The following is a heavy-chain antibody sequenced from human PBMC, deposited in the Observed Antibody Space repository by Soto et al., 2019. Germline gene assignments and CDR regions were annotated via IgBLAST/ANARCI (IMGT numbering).Heavy chain of an antibody. CDR2: ISAYNGNT. CDR3: ARVVLIWDSIGYYLGYYFDY. Sequence: ASVKVSCKASGYTFTSYGISWVRQAPGQGLEWMGWISAYNGNTNYAQKLQGRVTMTTDTSTSTAYMELRSLRSDDTAVYYCARVVLIWDSIGYYLGYYFDYWGQGTLVTVSS. J-gene: IGHJ4*02. CDR1: GYTFTSYG. D-gene: IGHD3-22*01. V-gene: IGHV1-18*04.